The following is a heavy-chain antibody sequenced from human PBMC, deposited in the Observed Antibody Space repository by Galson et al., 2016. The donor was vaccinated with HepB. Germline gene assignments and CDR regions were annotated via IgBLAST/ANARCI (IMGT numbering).Heavy chain of an antibody. J-gene: IGHJ4*02. Sequence: SVKVSCKASGFSFGSYGFGWVRQAPGQGLEWMAWISAYNGNTKYAQNFQGRVTMTTDISTSTAYMELRSLRSDDTTVYYCARGFQFEDPTFDYWGQGTLVTVSS. D-gene: IGHD2-15*01. CDR2: ISAYNGNT. V-gene: IGHV1-18*01. CDR1: GFSFGSYG. CDR3: ARGFQFEDPTFDY.